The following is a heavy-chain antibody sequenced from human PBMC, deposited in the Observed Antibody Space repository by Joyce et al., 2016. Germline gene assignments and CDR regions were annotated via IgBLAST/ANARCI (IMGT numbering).Heavy chain of an antibody. J-gene: IGHJ5*02. CDR3: ARGATNMNVFNL. CDR2: VNQSGST. V-gene: IGHV4-34*02. D-gene: IGHD2/OR15-2a*01. Sequence: QVQLQQWGAGLLKPSETLSLTCAVYGGSLRNSYWRWVRQPPGKGPEWIGEVNQSGSTNYHPSIKSRVTMSLDTSKNQVFLNLNSVTAADTAVYDCARGATNMNVFNLWAQGTLVTVST. CDR1: GGSLRNSY.